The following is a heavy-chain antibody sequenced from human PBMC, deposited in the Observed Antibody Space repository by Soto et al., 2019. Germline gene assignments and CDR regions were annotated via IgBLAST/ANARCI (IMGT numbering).Heavy chain of an antibody. Sequence: QLQLQESGSGLVKPSQTLSLTCAVSGGSISSGGYSWSWIRQPPGKGLEWIGDIYHSGSTYYNPTLKSRVTISGDRSKNQFSLKLSSVTAAGTAGYYCGSGAPGGNDFWGQGTLVTVSS. J-gene: IGHJ4*02. CDR1: GGSISSGGYS. V-gene: IGHV4-30-2*01. CDR2: IYHSGST. CDR3: GSGAPGGNDF. D-gene: IGHD3-10*01.